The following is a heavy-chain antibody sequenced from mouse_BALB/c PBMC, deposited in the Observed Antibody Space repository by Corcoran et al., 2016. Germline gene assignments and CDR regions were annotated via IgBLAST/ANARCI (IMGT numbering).Heavy chain of an antibody. D-gene: IGHD2-3*01. CDR3: ARSDGYYYAMDY. CDR1: GYTFTNYG. V-gene: IGHV9-3-1*01. J-gene: IGHJ4*01. Sequence: QIQLVQSGPELKKPGETVKISCKASGYTFTNYGMNWVKQAPGKGLKWMGWINTYTGEPTYADDFKGRFAFSLETSASTAYLQINNLKNEDTATYFCARSDGYYYAMDYWGQGTSVTVSS. CDR2: INTYTGEP.